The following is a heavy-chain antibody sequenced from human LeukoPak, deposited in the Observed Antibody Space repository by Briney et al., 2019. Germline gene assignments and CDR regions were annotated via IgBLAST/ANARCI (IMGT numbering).Heavy chain of an antibody. D-gene: IGHD1-26*01. CDR2: INHSGSI. Sequence: SETLSLTCTVYGGSFSGYYWSWIRQPPGRGLEWIGEINHSGSINYNPSLKSRVTISVDTSKNQFSLKLSSVTAADTAVYYCARIVGATTRRFDYWGQGTLVTVSS. CDR1: GGSFSGYY. V-gene: IGHV4-34*01. CDR3: ARIVGATTRRFDY. J-gene: IGHJ4*02.